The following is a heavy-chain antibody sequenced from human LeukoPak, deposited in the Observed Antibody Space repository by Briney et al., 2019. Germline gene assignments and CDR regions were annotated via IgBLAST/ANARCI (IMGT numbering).Heavy chain of an antibody. D-gene: IGHD2-2*02. CDR2: IWDSGSNQ. J-gene: IGHJ4*02. Sequence: PGGSLRLSCAASGFTFSSYGMHWVRQAPGKGLEWVAVIWDSGSNQYYADSVKGRFSISRDNSKKMLYLEMFSLRPEDTAVYYCAKDHCTSTSCYILDSWGQGTLVTVSA. CDR1: GFTFSSYG. CDR3: AKDHCTSTSCYILDS. V-gene: IGHV3-30*02.